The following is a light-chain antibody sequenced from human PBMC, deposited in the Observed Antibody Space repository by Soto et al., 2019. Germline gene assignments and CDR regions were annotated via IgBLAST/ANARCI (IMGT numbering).Light chain of an antibody. J-gene: IGKJ4*01. CDR3: QHYNKWPLT. V-gene: IGKV3-15*01. Sequence: EIVMTQSPSTLSVSPGERATLSCRASQSVYSTLAWYHQKPGQAPSLLIYHASNRATGIPARFSGSGSGTEFTLTISSLQSEDFAVYYCQHYNKWPLTFGGGTKLEIK. CDR2: HAS. CDR1: QSVYST.